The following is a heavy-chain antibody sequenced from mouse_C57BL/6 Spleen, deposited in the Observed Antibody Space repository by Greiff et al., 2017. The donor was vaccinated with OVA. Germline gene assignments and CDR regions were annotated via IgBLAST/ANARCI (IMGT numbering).Heavy chain of an antibody. CDR3: ARHYYGSLDY. D-gene: IGHD1-1*01. J-gene: IGHJ2*01. Sequence: EVQLQESGGGLVKPGGSLKLSCAASGFTFSDYGMHWVRQAPEKGLEWVAYISSGSSTIYYADTVKGRFTISRDNAKNTLFLLMTSLRSEDTAMYYCARHYYGSLDYWGQGTTLTVSS. CDR1: GFTFSDYG. V-gene: IGHV5-17*01. CDR2: ISSGSSTI.